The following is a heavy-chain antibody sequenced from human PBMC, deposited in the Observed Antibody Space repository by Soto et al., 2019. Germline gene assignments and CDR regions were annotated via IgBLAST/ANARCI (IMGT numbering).Heavy chain of an antibody. CDR1: GVSISSGPYF. Sequence: SETLSLTCTVSGVSISSGPYFWTWIRQHPGKGLEWIGYIYYSGSTYYNPSLKSRVFISVDTSKNQFSLKLTSVTAADTAVYFCARRGYSYDYNYWGQGSLVTV. J-gene: IGHJ4*02. CDR2: IYYSGST. D-gene: IGHD5-18*01. CDR3: ARRGYSYDYNY. V-gene: IGHV4-31*03.